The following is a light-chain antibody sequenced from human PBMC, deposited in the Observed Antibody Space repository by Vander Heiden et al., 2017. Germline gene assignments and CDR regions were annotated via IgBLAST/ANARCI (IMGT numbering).Light chain of an antibody. J-gene: IGKJ4*01. CDR2: AAS. V-gene: IGKV1-9*01. Sequence: DIQLTQSPSFLSASVGDRVSITSRASQGISSYLAWYQQKPGKAPKLLIYAASTLQSGVPSRFGGSGSGTEVTLTISSLQPEDFATYYCQQLNSYPLLTFGGGTKVEIK. CDR1: QGISSY. CDR3: QQLNSYPLLT.